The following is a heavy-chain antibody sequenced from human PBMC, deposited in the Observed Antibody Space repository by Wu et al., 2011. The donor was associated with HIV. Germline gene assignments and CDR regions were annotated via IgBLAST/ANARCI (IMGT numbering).Heavy chain of an antibody. V-gene: IGHV1-8*02. Sequence: QVQLVQSGAEVKKPGASVKVSCTASGYAFTTFDINWVRHATGQGLEWMGWMNPDNGDTGYAQKFQGRVTMTRNTSINTAYMELSGLTSDDTAVYYCAGSGFPYYIDCWGQGTRISVSS. CDR1: GYAFTTFD. D-gene: IGHD3-22*01. CDR3: AGSGFPYYIDC. J-gene: IGHJ4*02. CDR2: MNPDNGDT.